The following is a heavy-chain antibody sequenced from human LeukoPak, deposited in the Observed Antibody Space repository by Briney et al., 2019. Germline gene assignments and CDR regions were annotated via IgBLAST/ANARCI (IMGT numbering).Heavy chain of an antibody. CDR1: GGSFSGYY. D-gene: IGHD3-16*01. J-gene: IGHJ5*02. Sequence: SETLSLTCAVYGGSFSGYYWSWIRQPPGKGLEWIGEINHSGSTNYNPSLKSRVTISVDTSKNQFSLKLSSVTAADTTVYYCASWGRWASIVPHWFDPWGQGTLVTVSS. CDR3: ASWGRWASIVPHWFDP. V-gene: IGHV4-34*01. CDR2: INHSGST.